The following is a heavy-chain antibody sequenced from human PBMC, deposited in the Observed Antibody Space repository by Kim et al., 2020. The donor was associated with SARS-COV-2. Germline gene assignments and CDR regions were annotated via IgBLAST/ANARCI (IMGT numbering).Heavy chain of an antibody. Sequence: SETLSLTCTVSGGSISSGDYYWSWIRQPPGKGLEWIGYIYYSGSTYYNPSLKSRVTISVDTSKNQFSLKLSSVTAADTAVYYCARDPNVSGWFDPWGQGTLVTVSS. J-gene: IGHJ5*02. CDR2: IYYSGST. CDR1: GGSISSGDYY. CDR3: ARDPNVSGWFDP. V-gene: IGHV4-30-4*01.